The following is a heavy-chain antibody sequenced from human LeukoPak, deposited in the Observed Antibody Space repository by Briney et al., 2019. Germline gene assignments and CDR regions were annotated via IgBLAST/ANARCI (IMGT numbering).Heavy chain of an antibody. CDR1: GFTFDDYT. D-gene: IGHD3-16*01. J-gene: IGHJ4*02. Sequence: PGGSLRLSCAASGFTFDDYTMHWVRQAPGKGLEWVSAISGSGGTTYYADSVKGRFTISRDNAKNSLYLQMNSLRAEDTAIYYCARLDEAFDNWGQGTLVTVSS. V-gene: IGHV3-23*01. CDR2: ISGSGGTT. CDR3: ARLDEAFDN.